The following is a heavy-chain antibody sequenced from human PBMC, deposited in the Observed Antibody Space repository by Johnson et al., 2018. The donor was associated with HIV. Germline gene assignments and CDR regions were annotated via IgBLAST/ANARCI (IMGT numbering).Heavy chain of an antibody. CDR2: SGSGGRT. Sequence: VQLVESGGGFIQPGGSLRLSCAASGFTVSSNYMSWVRQAPGKGLEWVSAISGSGGRTFYADSVKGRFTISRDNSKNTLYFQMNSLRADDTAVYYCAREDMEWGAFDIWGQGTMVTVSS. D-gene: IGHD3-3*01. CDR1: GFTVSSNY. CDR3: AREDMEWGAFDI. J-gene: IGHJ3*02. V-gene: IGHV3-53*01.